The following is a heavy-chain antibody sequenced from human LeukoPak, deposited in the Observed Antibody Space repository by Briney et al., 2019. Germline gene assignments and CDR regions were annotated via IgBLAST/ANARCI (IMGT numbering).Heavy chain of an antibody. V-gene: IGHV1-18*01. CDR3: AVDYYDSSGYST. J-gene: IGHJ5*02. CDR1: PDTFTRYG. CDR2: ISAYNGNT. Sequence: ASVKVSCKASPDTFTRYGITWVRQAPGQGLEWMGWISAYNGNTNYAQKLQGRVTMTTDTSTSTAYMELRSLRSDDTAVYYCAVDYYDSSGYSTWGQGTLVTVSS. D-gene: IGHD3-22*01.